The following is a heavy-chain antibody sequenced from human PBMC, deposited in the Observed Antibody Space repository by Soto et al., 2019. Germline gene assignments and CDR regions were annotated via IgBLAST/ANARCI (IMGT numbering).Heavy chain of an antibody. Sequence: ASVKVSCKASGYTFTSYGISWVRQAPGQGLEWMGWISAYNGNTNYAQKLQGRVTMTTDTSTSTAYMELRSLRSDDTAVYYCAKHLPRPDNSGYYANFDYWGQGTLVTVSS. CDR3: AKHLPRPDNSGYYANFDY. CDR1: GYTFTSYG. J-gene: IGHJ4*02. D-gene: IGHD3-22*01. CDR2: ISAYNGNT. V-gene: IGHV1-18*01.